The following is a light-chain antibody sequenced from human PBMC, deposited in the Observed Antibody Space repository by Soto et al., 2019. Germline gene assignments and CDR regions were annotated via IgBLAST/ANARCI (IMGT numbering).Light chain of an antibody. CDR1: SSNIGSNH. V-gene: IGLV1-47*01. CDR3: SARDDSLSGVV. CDR2: RSD. J-gene: IGLJ2*01. Sequence: QSLLTQPPSTSGTPGQRVTISCSGSSSNIGSNHVYWYQQFPGMAPKLLMYRSDQRPTGVPDRFSGSKSGTSASLAISGLRSDDEADYYCSARDDSLSGVVFGGGTKVTVL.